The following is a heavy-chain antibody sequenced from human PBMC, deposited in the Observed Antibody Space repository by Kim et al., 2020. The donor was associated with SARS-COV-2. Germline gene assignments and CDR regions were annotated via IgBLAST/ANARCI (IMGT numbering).Heavy chain of an antibody. CDR1: GFTFSSYA. CDR3: ARAMIVPDNWFDP. CDR2: ISYDGSNK. Sequence: GGSLRLSCAASGFTFSSYAMHWVRQAPGKGLEWVAVISYDGSNKYYADSVKGRFTISRDNSKNTLYLQMNSLRAEDTAVYYCARAMIVPDNWFDPWGQGTLVTVSS. J-gene: IGHJ5*02. V-gene: IGHV3-30*04. D-gene: IGHD3-22*01.